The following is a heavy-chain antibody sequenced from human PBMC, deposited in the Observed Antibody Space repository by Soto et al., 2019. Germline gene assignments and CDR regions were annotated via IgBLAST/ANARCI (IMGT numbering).Heavy chain of an antibody. CDR1: GFTFSYRS. CDR3: AREISTKFSVDY. Sequence: GGSLRLSCVASGFTFSYRSMHWVRQAPGKGLEWVAVISSDGGAKYYADSVKGRFAISRDNSKNTLYVQMNSLRGEDTAVYYCAREISTKFSVDYWGQGTLVTVSS. CDR2: ISSDGGAK. V-gene: IGHV3-30*09. J-gene: IGHJ4*02. D-gene: IGHD1-26*01.